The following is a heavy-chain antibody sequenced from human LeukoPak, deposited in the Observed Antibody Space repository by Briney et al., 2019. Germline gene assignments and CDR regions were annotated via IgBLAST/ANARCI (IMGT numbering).Heavy chain of an antibody. CDR2: ISGSGGST. Sequence: GGSLRLSCAASGFTFSSYAMSWVRQAPGKGLEWVSAISGSGGSTYYADSVKGRFTISRDNAKNSLYLQMNSLRAEDTALYYCAREQGMVRGSWFDPWGQGTLVTVSS. CDR1: GFTFSSYA. CDR3: AREQGMVRGSWFDP. V-gene: IGHV3-23*01. D-gene: IGHD3-10*01. J-gene: IGHJ5*02.